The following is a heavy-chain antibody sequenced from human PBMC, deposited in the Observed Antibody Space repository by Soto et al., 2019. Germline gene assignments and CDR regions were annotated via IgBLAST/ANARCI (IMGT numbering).Heavy chain of an antibody. CDR3: VVLAVLA. D-gene: IGHD3-3*01. J-gene: IGHJ5*02. CDR2: ISSSGSTI. CDR1: GFTFSSYE. Sequence: EVQLVESGGGLGQPGGSLRLSCAASGFTFSSYEMNWVRQAPGKGLEWVSYISSSGSTIYYADSMKGRFTISRDNAKNSLYLQMNSQRAEDTAVYYCVVLAVLAWGQGTLVTVSS. V-gene: IGHV3-48*03.